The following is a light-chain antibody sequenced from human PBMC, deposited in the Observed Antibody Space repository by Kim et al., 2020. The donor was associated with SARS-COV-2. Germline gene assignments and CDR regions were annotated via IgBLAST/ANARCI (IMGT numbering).Light chain of an antibody. CDR3: QQYGSSPQFT. Sequence: EIVLTQSPGTLSLSPGERATLSCSASQSVGSSHLAWYQQKPGQAPRLLIYGASNRATGIPDRFSGTVSGTDFTLTINRLEPEDFAMYYCQQYGSSPQFTFGPGTKVDIK. CDR2: GAS. V-gene: IGKV3-20*01. CDR1: QSVGSSH. J-gene: IGKJ3*01.